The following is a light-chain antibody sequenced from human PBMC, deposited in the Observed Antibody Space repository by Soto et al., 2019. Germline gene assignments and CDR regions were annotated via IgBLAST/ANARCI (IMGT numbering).Light chain of an antibody. V-gene: IGKV3D-20*01. J-gene: IGKJ5*01. CDR2: DAS. CDR3: QQYGSSLSIT. Sequence: EIVLTQSPATLSLSPGERATLSCGASQSVSSSYLAWYQQKPGLAPRLLIYDASSRATGIPDRFSGSWSGTDFTLTISRLEPEDFAVYYCQQYGSSLSITFGQGTRLEMK. CDR1: QSVSSSY.